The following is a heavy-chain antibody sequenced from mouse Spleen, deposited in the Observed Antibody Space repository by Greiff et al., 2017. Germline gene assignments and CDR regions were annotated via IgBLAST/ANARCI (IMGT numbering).Heavy chain of an antibody. D-gene: IGHD2-4*01. CDR3: ARLGDYDGTWFAY. J-gene: IGHJ3*01. CDR2: IYPGDGDT. Sequence: QVQLKESGPELVKPGASVKISCKASGYAFSSSWMNWVKQRPGKGLEWIGRIYPGDGDTNYNGKFKGKATLTADKSSSTAYMQLSSLTSEDSAVYFCARLGDYDGTWFAYWGQGTLVTVSA. V-gene: IGHV1-82*01. CDR1: GYAFSSSW.